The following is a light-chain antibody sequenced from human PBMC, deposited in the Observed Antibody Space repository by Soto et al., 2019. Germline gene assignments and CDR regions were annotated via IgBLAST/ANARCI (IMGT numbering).Light chain of an antibody. CDR1: QSVGSYF. CDR3: QRFT. V-gene: IGKV3-20*01. J-gene: IGKJ5*01. CDR2: AAA. Sequence: EIVVTQSPGTLSLSSGERATLSCRAGQSVGSYFLDWYQQKPRQAPSLLICAAASRDTGIPDRFRGSGSGTDFILNISRLEPEDFAVYCCQRFTFGQGTRLEIK.